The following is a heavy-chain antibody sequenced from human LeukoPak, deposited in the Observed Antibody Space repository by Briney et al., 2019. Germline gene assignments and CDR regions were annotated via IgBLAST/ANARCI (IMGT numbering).Heavy chain of an antibody. CDR2: IIPIFGTA. Sequence: SVKVSCKASGGAFSSYAINWVRQAPGQGLEWMGGIIPIFGTANYAQKFQGRVTITTDESTSTAYMELSSLRSEDTAVYYCARGTIVVVPAAVRHDAFDIWGQGTMVTVSS. V-gene: IGHV1-69*05. D-gene: IGHD2-2*01. CDR1: GGAFSSYA. J-gene: IGHJ3*02. CDR3: ARGTIVVVPAAVRHDAFDI.